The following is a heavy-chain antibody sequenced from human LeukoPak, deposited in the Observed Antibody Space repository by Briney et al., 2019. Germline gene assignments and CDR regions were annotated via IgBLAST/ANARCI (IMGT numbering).Heavy chain of an antibody. CDR2: ISGSGGST. J-gene: IGHJ2*01. D-gene: IGHD3-16*02. CDR1: GFTFSSYA. CDR3: AKAGNSALRLGELSLHGSWVSYWYFDL. Sequence: GGSLRLSCAASGFTFSSYAMSWVRQAPGKGLEWVSAISGSGGSTYYADSVKGRFTISRDNSKNALYLQMNSLRAEDTAVYYCAKAGNSALRLGELSLHGSWVSYWYFDLWGRGTLVTVSS. V-gene: IGHV3-23*01.